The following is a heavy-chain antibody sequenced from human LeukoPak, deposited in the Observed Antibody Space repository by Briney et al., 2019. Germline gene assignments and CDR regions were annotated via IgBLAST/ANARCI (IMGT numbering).Heavy chain of an antibody. CDR2: INPSGGST. V-gene: IGHV1-46*01. D-gene: IGHD6-19*01. CDR3: ARDLARAVADYYYYYGMDV. CDR1: GYTFTSYY. Sequence: ASVKVSCKAFGYTFTSYYMHWVRQAPGQGLEWMGIINPSGGSTSYAQKFQGRVTMTRDTSTSTVYMELSSLRSEDTAVYYCARDLARAVADYYYYYGMDVWGQGTTVTVSS. J-gene: IGHJ6*02.